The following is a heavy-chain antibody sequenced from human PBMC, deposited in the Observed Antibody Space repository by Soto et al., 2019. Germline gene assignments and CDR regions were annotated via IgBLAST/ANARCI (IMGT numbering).Heavy chain of an antibody. Sequence: GGSLRLSCAASGFTFSSYAMSWVRQAPGKGLEWVSAISGSGGSTYYADSVKGRFTISRDNSKNTLYLQMNSLRAEDTAVYYCAKDERITIFGVVTHDAFDSWGQGTRVTVAS. CDR2: ISGSGGST. CDR1: GFTFSSYA. V-gene: IGHV3-23*01. J-gene: IGHJ3*02. CDR3: AKDERITIFGVVTHDAFDS. D-gene: IGHD3-3*01.